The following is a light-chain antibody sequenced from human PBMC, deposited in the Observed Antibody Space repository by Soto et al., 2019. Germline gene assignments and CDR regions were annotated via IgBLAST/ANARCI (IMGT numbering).Light chain of an antibody. CDR3: QQFYTTPT. V-gene: IGKV4-1*01. CDR2: WAS. J-gene: IGKJ4*01. CDR1: QSILYSPSNKNA. Sequence: DIVMTQSPDSLAVSLGERATINCKSSQSILYSPSNKNALAWYAQKPVESPKLLISWASTRESGVPDRFGGSECGTDFTLTIISLQAEDVAVYYCQQFYTTPTFGGGTKVEL.